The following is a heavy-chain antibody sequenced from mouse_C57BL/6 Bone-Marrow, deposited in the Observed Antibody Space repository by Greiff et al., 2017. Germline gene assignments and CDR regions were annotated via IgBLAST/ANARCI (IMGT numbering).Heavy chain of an antibody. D-gene: IGHD1-1*01. Sequence: VQLQQSGAELVKPGASVKLSCKASGYTFTEYTIHWVKQRSGQGLEWLGWFYPGRGSIKYNEKFKDKATLTADKSSSTVYMELSRLTSEDSAVYFCARHEVLYDDGSPWFADWGQGTLVTVSA. CDR1: GYTFTEYT. J-gene: IGHJ3*01. CDR2: FYPGRGSI. CDR3: ARHEVLYDDGSPWFAD. V-gene: IGHV1-62-2*01.